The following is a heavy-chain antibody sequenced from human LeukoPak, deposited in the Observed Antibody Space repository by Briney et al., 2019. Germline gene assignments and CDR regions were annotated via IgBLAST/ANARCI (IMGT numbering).Heavy chain of an antibody. CDR3: ARGAYGDPTSFDY. CDR2: IYYSGST. D-gene: IGHD4-17*01. V-gene: IGHV4-31*03. CDR1: GGSISSGGYY. J-gene: IGHJ4*02. Sequence: PSQTLSLTCTVSGGSISSGGYYWSWIRQHPGKGLEWIGYIYYSGSTHYNPSLQSRVTISVDTSKNQFSLKLSSVTAADTAVYYCARGAYGDPTSFDYWGQGTLVTVSS.